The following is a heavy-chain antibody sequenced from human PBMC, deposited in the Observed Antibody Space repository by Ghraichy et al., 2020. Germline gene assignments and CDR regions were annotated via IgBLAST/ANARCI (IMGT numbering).Heavy chain of an antibody. CDR3: AGSFTVIRYFDL. D-gene: IGHD4-23*01. CDR2: IHHSGST. V-gene: IGHV4-39*01. J-gene: IGHJ2*01. Sequence: SETLSLTCAVSGDSITSSNYYWGWIRQTPGKGLEWIGSIHHSGSTYYNPSLKSRLTISADTSKNQFSLKLSSVTAADTAVYYCAGSFTVIRYFDLWGRGTLVTVSS. CDR1: GDSITSSNYY.